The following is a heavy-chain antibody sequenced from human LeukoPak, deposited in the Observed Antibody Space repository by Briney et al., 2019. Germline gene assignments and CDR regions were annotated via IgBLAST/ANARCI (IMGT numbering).Heavy chain of an antibody. CDR2: IKQDGSEK. Sequence: GGSLRLSCAASGFTFSSYWMSWVRQAPGKGLEWVANIKQDGSEKYYVDSVKGRFTISRDNAKNSLYLQMNSLRAEDTAVYYCARDPYYYDSSGYYYVSWGQGTLVTVSS. D-gene: IGHD3-22*01. CDR3: ARDPYYYDSSGYYYVS. CDR1: GFTFSSYW. J-gene: IGHJ5*02. V-gene: IGHV3-7*01.